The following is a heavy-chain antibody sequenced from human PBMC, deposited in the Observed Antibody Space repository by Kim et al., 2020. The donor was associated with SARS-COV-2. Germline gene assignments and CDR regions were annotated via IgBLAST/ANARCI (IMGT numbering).Heavy chain of an antibody. CDR3: ARRSPYYDSGDDY. Sequence: GESLKISCKGSGYSFTGYWIGWVGQMPGKGLEWMGLLYPGDSDTRYSPSFQGQVTISADKSISTAYLQWSSLKASDTAMYYCARRSPYYDSGDDYWGQGTLVTVSS. CDR1: GYSFTGYW. J-gene: IGHJ4*02. V-gene: IGHV5-51*01. CDR2: LYPGDSDT. D-gene: IGHD3-3*01.